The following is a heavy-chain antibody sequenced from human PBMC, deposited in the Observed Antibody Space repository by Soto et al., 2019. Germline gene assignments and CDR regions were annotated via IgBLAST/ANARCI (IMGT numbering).Heavy chain of an antibody. CDR3: GTQERHDV. D-gene: IGHD3-16*01. V-gene: IGHV3-23*01. Sequence: GGSLRLSCVASGFTFSTYVMSWARQAPGKGLEWISTISASGGGTDYADSVRGRFTISRDNSKNTLNLQMNSLRAEDTAIYYCGTQERHDVWGQGTLVTVSS. J-gene: IGHJ4*02. CDR2: ISASGGGT. CDR1: GFTFSTYV.